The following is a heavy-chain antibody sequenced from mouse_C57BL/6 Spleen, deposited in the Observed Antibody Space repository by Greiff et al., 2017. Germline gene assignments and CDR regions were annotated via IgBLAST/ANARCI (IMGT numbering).Heavy chain of an antibody. CDR3: ARYGGYANGAMDY. CDR2: IYPGDGNT. CDR1: GYAFSSYW. D-gene: IGHD1-1*02. V-gene: IGHV1-80*01. J-gene: IGHJ4*01. Sequence: QVQLKQSGAELVKPGASVKISCKASGYAFSSYWMNWVKQRPGKGLEWIGRIYPGDGNTNYNGKFKGKATLTVDKSSSTAYMQLRSLTSEDSAVYFGARYGGYANGAMDYWGQGTSVTVSS.